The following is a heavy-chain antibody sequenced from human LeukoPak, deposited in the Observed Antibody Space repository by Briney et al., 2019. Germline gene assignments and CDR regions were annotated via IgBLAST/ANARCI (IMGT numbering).Heavy chain of an antibody. CDR1: GFTFSNYG. D-gene: IGHD2-2*01. Sequence: GGSLRLSCAASGFTFSNYGMHWVRQAPGKGLEWVAFIPYDGTTMYHSDSVKGRFTISRDNSKNTLYLQMNSLRAEDTAVYYCAKDIEGVVIVPGAGPDYWGQGALVTVSS. V-gene: IGHV3-30*02. J-gene: IGHJ4*02. CDR2: IPYDGTTM. CDR3: AKDIEGVVIVPGAGPDY.